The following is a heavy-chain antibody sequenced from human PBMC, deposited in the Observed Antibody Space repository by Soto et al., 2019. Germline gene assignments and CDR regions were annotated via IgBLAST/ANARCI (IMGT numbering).Heavy chain of an antibody. D-gene: IGHD2-2*01. CDR2: IKQDGSEK. CDR3: VRVPAAMSYYYYYMDV. J-gene: IGHJ6*03. V-gene: IGHV3-7*01. Sequence: PGGSLRLSCAASGFTFSSYWMSWVRQAPGKGLEWVANIKQDGSEKYYVGSVKGRFTISRDNAKNSLYLQMNSLRAEDTALYYCVRVPAAMSYYYYYMDVWGKGTTVTVSS. CDR1: GFTFSSYW.